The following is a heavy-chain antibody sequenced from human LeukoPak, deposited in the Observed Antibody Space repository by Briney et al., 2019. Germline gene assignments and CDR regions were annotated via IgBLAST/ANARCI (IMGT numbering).Heavy chain of an antibody. CDR2: ISWNSGSI. CDR1: GFTFDDYA. J-gene: IGHJ6*03. Sequence: GGSLRLSCAASGFTFDDYAMHWVRQPPGKGLEWVSGISWNSGSIGYADSVKGRFTISRDNAKNSLYLQMNSLRAEDTAVYYCVAEIWFGELLSYYYVDVWGKGTTVTISS. V-gene: IGHV3-9*01. D-gene: IGHD3-10*01. CDR3: VAEIWFGELLSYYYVDV.